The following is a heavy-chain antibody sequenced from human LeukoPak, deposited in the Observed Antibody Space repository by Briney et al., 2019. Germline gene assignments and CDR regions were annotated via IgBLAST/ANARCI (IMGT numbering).Heavy chain of an antibody. CDR2: ISAYNGNT. CDR3: ARGDCSGGSCYDMGWYFDL. J-gene: IGHJ2*01. V-gene: IGHV1-18*01. D-gene: IGHD2-15*01. Sequence: ASVKVSCKASGYTFTSYGISWVRQAPGQGLEWMGWISAYNGNTNYAQKLQGRVTMTTDTSTSTAYMELRSLRSDDTAVYYCARGDCSGGSCYDMGWYFDLWGRGTLVTVSS. CDR1: GYTFTSYG.